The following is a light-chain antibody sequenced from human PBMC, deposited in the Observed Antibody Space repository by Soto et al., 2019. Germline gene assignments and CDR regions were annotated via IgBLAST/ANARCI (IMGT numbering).Light chain of an antibody. CDR3: QQYSDYSAHGLT. CDR1: QPVITS. Sequence: DIQLTQSPSALSASIGDRVTITCRASQPVITSLAWYQHKPGEAPKLLIYDASILQTGVPSSFSGYASGTEFTLTITSVQPDDFATYYCQQYSDYSAHGLTFGGGTKVAIK. CDR2: DAS. V-gene: IGKV1-5*01. J-gene: IGKJ4*01.